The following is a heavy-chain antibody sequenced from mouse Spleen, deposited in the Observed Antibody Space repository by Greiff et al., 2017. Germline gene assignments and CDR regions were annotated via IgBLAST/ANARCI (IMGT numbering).Heavy chain of an antibody. CDR3: AKGITTTHYYAMDY. J-gene: IGHJ4*01. V-gene: IGHV1-52*01. D-gene: IGHD2-4*01. Sequence: QVQLQQSGAELVRPGSSVKLSCKASGYTFTSYWMHWVKQRPIQGLEWIGNIDPSDSETHYNQKFKDKATLTVDKSSSTAYMQLSSLTSEDSAVYYCAKGITTTHYYAMDYWGQGTSVTVSS. CDR1: GYTFTSYW. CDR2: IDPSDSET.